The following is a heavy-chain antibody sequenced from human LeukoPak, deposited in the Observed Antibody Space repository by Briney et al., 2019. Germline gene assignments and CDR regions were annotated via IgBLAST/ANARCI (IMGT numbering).Heavy chain of an antibody. CDR3: AKDPTDFDSSGQTYFDY. J-gene: IGHJ4*02. V-gene: IGHV3-23*01. D-gene: IGHD3-22*01. Sequence: GGSLRLSCATSGFSFSSYAMSWVRQAPGKGLEWVSGISGSGGITHYADSVRGRFTISRDNSKNTLYLQMNSLRAEDTAVYYCAKDPTDFDSSGQTYFDYWGQGSLVTVSS. CDR1: GFSFSSYA. CDR2: ISGSGGIT.